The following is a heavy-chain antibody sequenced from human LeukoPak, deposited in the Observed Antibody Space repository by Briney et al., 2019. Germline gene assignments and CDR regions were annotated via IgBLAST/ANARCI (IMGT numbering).Heavy chain of an antibody. CDR3: ARDYDFWGNNWFDP. V-gene: IGHV3-33*08. Sequence: GGSLRHSRADSGFTFSSYAISWVRQAPGKGLEWVAVIWYDGSNKYYADSVKGRFTISRDNSKNTLYLQMNSLRAEDTAVYYCARDYDFWGNNWFDPWG. J-gene: IGHJ5*02. CDR2: IWYDGSNK. CDR1: GFTFSSYA. D-gene: IGHD3/OR15-3a*01.